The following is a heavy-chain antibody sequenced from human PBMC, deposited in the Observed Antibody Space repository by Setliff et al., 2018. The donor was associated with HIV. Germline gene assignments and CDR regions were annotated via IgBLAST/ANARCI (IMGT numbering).Heavy chain of an antibody. CDR3: AKGGIFDYSEY. Sequence: PGGSLRLSWAAARFTFSTYAMNWVRQAPGKGLEWVSSISTSGGSTYYADSVQGRFTISRDNSKNTLYLQMNSLRAEDTAIYYCAKGGIFDYSEYWGQGTLVTVSS. CDR1: RFTFSTYA. D-gene: IGHD3-3*01. J-gene: IGHJ4*02. CDR2: ISTSGGST. V-gene: IGHV3-23*01.